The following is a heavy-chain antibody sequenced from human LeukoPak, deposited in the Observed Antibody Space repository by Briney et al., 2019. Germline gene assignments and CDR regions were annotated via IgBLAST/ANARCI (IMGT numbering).Heavy chain of an antibody. D-gene: IGHD5-24*01. CDR3: ASGDSYNREYNWFDP. J-gene: IGHJ5*02. CDR1: GFTFSDYY. V-gene: IGHV3-11*04. CDR2: ISSSGSTI. Sequence: GGSLRLSCAASGFTFSDYYMSWIRQAPGKGLEWVSYISSSGSTIYYADSVKGRFTISKDNAKNSLYLQMNSLRAEDTAVYYCASGDSYNREYNWFDPWGQGTLVTVSS.